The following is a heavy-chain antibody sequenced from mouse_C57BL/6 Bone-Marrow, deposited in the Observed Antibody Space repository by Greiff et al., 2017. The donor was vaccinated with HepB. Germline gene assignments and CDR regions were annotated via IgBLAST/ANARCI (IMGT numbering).Heavy chain of an antibody. CDR3: ARLHYYGSSHWYFDV. J-gene: IGHJ1*03. V-gene: IGHV5-12*01. D-gene: IGHD1-1*01. CDR1: GFTFSDYY. CDR2: ISNGGGST. Sequence: DVMLVESGGGLVQPGGSLKLSCAASGFTFSDYYMYWVRQTPEKRLEWVAYISNGGGSTYYPDTVKGRFTISRDNAKNTLYLQMSRLKSEDTAMYYCARLHYYGSSHWYFDVWGTGTTVTVSS.